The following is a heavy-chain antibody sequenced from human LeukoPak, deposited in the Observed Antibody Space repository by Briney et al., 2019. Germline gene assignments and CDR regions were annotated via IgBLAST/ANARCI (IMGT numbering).Heavy chain of an antibody. CDR3: TKDFRIGYSAHFDY. D-gene: IGHD2-21*01. CDR2: ISRDGSDT. V-gene: IGHV3-30-3*02. Sequence: GGSLRLACAASGFSFSSYAMFWVRQAPGKGLEWVTIISRDGSDTFYADSVRGRFTISRDNSKNMLYLQLNSLTTEDTAVYYCTKDFRIGYSAHFDYWGQGALVTVSS. J-gene: IGHJ4*02. CDR1: GFSFSSYA.